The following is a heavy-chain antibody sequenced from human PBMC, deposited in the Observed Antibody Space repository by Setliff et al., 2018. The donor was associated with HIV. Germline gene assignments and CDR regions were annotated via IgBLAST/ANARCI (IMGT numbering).Heavy chain of an antibody. CDR3: ARHRVDTSMLVVKSPGAFDL. J-gene: IGHJ3*01. CDR1: GYSYGDYW. CDR2: IFPADSDT. V-gene: IGHV5-51*01. D-gene: IGHD3-22*01. Sequence: PGESLKISCRGFGYSYGDYWIGWVRQKPGKGLEWMGIIFPADSDTRVSPSFQGQVSIPADRSTYAAFLQWTSLKASDTGMYFCARHRVDTSMLVVKSPGAFDLWGQGTLVTVS.